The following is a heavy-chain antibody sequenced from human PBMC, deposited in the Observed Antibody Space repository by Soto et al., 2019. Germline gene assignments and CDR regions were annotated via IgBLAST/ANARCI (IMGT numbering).Heavy chain of an antibody. Sequence: ASVKVSCKASGCTFSSYAISWVRQAPGQGLEWMGGIIPIFGTANYAQKFQGRVTITADESTSTAYMELSSLRSEDTAVYYCARDRGRRELDYWGQGTLVTVSS. J-gene: IGHJ4*02. V-gene: IGHV1-69*13. D-gene: IGHD3-10*01. CDR3: ARDRGRRELDY. CDR1: GCTFSSYA. CDR2: IIPIFGTA.